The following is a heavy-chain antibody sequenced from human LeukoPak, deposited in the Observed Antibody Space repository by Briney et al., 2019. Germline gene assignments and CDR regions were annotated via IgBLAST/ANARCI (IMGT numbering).Heavy chain of an antibody. CDR1: GFTFSNYA. CDR3: AKYYYDSSGYSNYFDC. J-gene: IGHJ4*02. D-gene: IGHD3-22*01. Sequence: GGSLSLSCAASGFTFSNYAMSWVRQAPGKGLEWVSFISGSGSSTNYADSVKGRFTISRDNSKNTLYLQMNSLRAEDTAVYYCAKYYYDSSGYSNYFDCCSQGSLVTVSS. V-gene: IGHV3-23*01. CDR2: ISGSGSST.